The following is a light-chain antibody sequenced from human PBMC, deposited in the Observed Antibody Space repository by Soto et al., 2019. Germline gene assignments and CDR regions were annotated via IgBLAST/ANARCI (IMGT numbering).Light chain of an antibody. CDR3: QQYNNWWT. Sequence: EIVMTQSPATLSVSPGERATLSCRASQSVSNNLARYQKKPGQAPRLLIYGASTRATGIPARFSGSGSGTEFTLTISRLQSEDFAVYYCQQYNNWWTFGQGTKVEIK. J-gene: IGKJ1*01. CDR2: GAS. CDR1: QSVSNN. V-gene: IGKV3-15*01.